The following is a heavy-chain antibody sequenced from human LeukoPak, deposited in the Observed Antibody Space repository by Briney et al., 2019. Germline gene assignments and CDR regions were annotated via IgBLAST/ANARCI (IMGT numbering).Heavy chain of an antibody. Sequence: SETVSLTCTVSGGSLSSNSYYWVWTPPPPGKGREWMGSIYYSGSTYYNPSLKRRVTISVDTPKNQYSVKQSSVTAADTAVVYCARKYYYDSSGYYFGYWGQGILVTVS. CDR3: ARKYYYDSSGYYFGY. CDR1: GGSLSSNSYY. CDR2: IYYSGST. J-gene: IGHJ4*02. V-gene: IGHV4-39*01. D-gene: IGHD3-22*01.